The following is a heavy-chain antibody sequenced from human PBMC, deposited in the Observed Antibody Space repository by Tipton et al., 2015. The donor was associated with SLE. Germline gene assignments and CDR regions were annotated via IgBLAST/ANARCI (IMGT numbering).Heavy chain of an antibody. D-gene: IGHD6-13*01. CDR3: ARRQAADLLVFDY. J-gene: IGHJ4*02. V-gene: IGHV4-39*07. CDR2: IYYSGST. CDR1: GGSIRSSSYY. Sequence: TLSLTCTVSGGSIRSSSYYWGWIRQPPGKGLGWIGSIYYSGSTYYNPSLKSRVTISVDTSKNQFSLKLSSVTAADTAVYYCARRQAADLLVFDYWGQGTLVTVSS.